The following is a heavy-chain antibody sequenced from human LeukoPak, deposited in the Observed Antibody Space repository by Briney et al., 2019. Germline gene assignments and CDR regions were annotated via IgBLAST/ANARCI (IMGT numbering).Heavy chain of an antibody. CDR2: IKHSGST. J-gene: IGHJ3*02. D-gene: IGHD2-15*01. CDR1: GGSFSGHY. V-gene: IGHV4-34*01. CDR3: ATGGSAGLISAFDI. Sequence: SETLSLTCAVYGGSFSGHYWSWIRQPPGKGLEWLGEIKHSGSTNYNPSLKSRVTISVDTSKNQFSLKLSSVTAADTAVYYCATGGSAGLISAFDIWGQGTMVTVSS.